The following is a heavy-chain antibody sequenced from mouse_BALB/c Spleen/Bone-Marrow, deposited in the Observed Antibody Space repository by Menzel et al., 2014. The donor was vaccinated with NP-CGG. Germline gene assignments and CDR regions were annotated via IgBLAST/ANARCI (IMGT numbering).Heavy chain of an antibody. D-gene: IGHD2-1*01. J-gene: IGHJ3*01. V-gene: IGHV1-69*02. CDR1: GYTFTSYW. CDR2: IYPSDSYT. CDR3: TRRGGNYAFAY. Sequence: VKLVESGAELVRPGASVKLSCKASGYTFTSYWINWVKQRPGQGLEWIGNIYPSDSYTNYNQKFKDKATLTVDKSSSTAYMQLSSPTSEDSAVYYCTRRGGNYAFAYWGQGTLVTVSA.